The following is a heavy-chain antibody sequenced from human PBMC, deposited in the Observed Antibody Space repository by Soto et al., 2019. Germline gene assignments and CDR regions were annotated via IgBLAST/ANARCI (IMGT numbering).Heavy chain of an antibody. CDR1: GGSISSGGYY. Sequence: SETLSLTCTVSGGSISSGGYYWSWIRQHPGRGLEWIGYIYYSGSTYYNPSLKSRVTISVDTSKNQFSLKLSSVTAADTAVYYFARFLEYFRRTSCPKHSAPGGQEPRVTVPS. CDR2: IYYSGST. V-gene: IGHV4-31*03. D-gene: IGHD2-2*01. J-gene: IGHJ5*02. CDR3: ARFLEYFRRTSCPKHSAP.